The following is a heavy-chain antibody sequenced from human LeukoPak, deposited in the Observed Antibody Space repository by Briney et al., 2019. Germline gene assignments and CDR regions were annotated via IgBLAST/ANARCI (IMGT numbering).Heavy chain of an antibody. J-gene: IGHJ4*02. V-gene: IGHV4-4*07. CDR2: VYGTRST. Sequence: SETLSLTCTVSGGSISSYYWNWIRQPAGKGLEWIGRVYGTRSTNYNPSLKSRVTMSVDTSKNQFSLKLNSVAAADTAVYYCARDSSPYYLYYFDYWGQGILVTVSS. D-gene: IGHD2/OR15-2a*01. CDR3: ARDSSPYYLYYFDY. CDR1: GGSISSYY.